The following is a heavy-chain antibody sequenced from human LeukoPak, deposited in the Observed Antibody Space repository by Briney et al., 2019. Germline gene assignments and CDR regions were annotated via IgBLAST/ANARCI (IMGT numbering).Heavy chain of an antibody. D-gene: IGHD3-3*01. Sequence: PSETLSLTCTVSGGSISSSSYYWGWIRQPPGTGLEWIGSIYYGGSTYYNPSLKSRVTISVDTSKNQFSLKLSSVTAADTAVYYCASPQTGFFGVARRGYYFDYWGQGTLVTVSS. J-gene: IGHJ4*02. V-gene: IGHV4-39*01. CDR3: ASPQTGFFGVARRGYYFDY. CDR2: IYYGGST. CDR1: GGSISSSSYY.